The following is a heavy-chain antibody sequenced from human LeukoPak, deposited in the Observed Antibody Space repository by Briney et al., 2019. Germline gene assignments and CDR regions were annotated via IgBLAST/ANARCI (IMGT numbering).Heavy chain of an antibody. CDR3: ARRIAADDAFDI. J-gene: IGHJ3*02. D-gene: IGHD6-13*01. Sequence: GESLKISCKGSGYGFTSYWIGWVRQMPGKGLEWMGIIYPGNSDTRYSPSFQGQVTISADKSISTAYLQWSSLEASDTAMYYCARRIAADDAFDIWGQGTMVTVSS. CDR1: GYGFTSYW. CDR2: IYPGNSDT. V-gene: IGHV5-51*01.